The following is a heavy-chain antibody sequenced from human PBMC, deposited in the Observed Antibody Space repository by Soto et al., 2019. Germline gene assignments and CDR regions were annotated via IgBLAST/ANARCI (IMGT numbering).Heavy chain of an antibody. CDR3: AKSLIVGGGY. CDR2: INIDGTDT. D-gene: IGHD1-26*01. CDR1: GFTFSDYW. Sequence: EVQLVESGGGLVQPGGSLRLSCAASGFTFSDYWMHWVRQAPGKGLVWVSRINIDGTDTNYADSVKGRFTISRDNAKNTLYLQMNSLRAEDTAVYYCAKSLIVGGGYWGQGTLVTVSS. V-gene: IGHV3-74*01. J-gene: IGHJ4*02.